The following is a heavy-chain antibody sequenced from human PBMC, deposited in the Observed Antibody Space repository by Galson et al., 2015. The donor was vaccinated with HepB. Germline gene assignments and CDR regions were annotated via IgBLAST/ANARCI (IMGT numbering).Heavy chain of an antibody. CDR3: ARPIGYFDSSDVMWGAFEI. V-gene: IGHV3-30-3*01. D-gene: IGHD3-22*01. CDR1: GFTFSSYA. CDR2: ISYDGSNK. Sequence: SLRLSCAASGFTFSSYAMYWVRQAPGKGLEWVAVISYDGSNKYYADSVKGRFNVSRDDSKNTLYLQVNSLRAEDTAVYYCARPIGYFDSSDVMWGAFEIWGQGTMVTVSS. J-gene: IGHJ3*02.